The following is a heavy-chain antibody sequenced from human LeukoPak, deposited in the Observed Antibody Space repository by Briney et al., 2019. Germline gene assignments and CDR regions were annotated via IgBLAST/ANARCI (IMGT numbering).Heavy chain of an antibody. CDR1: GFIFSNYW. CDR3: ARDRAVAGHTYWYFDL. CDR2: IKQDGSDK. J-gene: IGHJ2*01. D-gene: IGHD6-19*01. V-gene: IGHV3-7*01. Sequence: GGSLRLSCAASGFIFSNYWMSWVRQAPGKGLEWVANIKQDGSDKYYVDSVKGRFTISRDNGKNSLYLQMNSLRDEDTAVYYCARDRAVAGHTYWYFDLWGRGTLVTVSS.